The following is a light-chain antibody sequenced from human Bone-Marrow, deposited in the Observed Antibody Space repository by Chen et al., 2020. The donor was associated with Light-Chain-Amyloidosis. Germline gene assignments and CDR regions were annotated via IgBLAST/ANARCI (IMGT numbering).Light chain of an antibody. CDR2: RDT. Sequence: SYELTQPPSVSVSPGQTARITGSGDDLPTKYVYWYQQEPGQAPVLVIHRDTERPSGISERFSGSNSGTTATLTISGVQAEDEADYHCQSADSSGTYEVIFGGGTKLTVL. J-gene: IGLJ2*01. V-gene: IGLV3-25*03. CDR1: DLPTKY. CDR3: QSADSSGTYEVI.